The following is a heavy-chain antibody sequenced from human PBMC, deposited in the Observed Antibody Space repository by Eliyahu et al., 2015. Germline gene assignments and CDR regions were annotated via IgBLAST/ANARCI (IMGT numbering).Heavy chain of an antibody. V-gene: IGHV4-30-2*01. CDR3: ARGIGTISYCTGTSCYADAFDI. D-gene: IGHD2-2*01. J-gene: IGHJ3*02. CDR2: IYHSGSI. CDR1: GRSISSGXYS. Sequence: HLQLQESGSRLVKPSQTLSLTCXVSGRSISSGXYSWXXXRQPPGKGLEWIGYIYHSGSIYYNPSLKSRVTISVDRSKNQFSLKINSVTAADTAVYYCARGIGTISYCTGTSCYADAFDIWGQGTMVTVSS.